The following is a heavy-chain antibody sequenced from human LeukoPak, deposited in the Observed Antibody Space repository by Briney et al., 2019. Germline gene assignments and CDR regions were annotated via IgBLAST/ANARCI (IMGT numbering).Heavy chain of an antibody. Sequence: ASVKVSCKASGGTFSSYAISWVRQAPGQGLEWMGRIIPILGIANYAQKFQGRVTITADKSTSTAYMELSSLRSEDTAVYYCARSYDSSGYSPYWGQGTLVTVSS. J-gene: IGHJ4*02. CDR2: IIPILGIA. V-gene: IGHV1-69*04. CDR1: GGTFSSYA. D-gene: IGHD3-22*01. CDR3: ARSYDSSGYSPY.